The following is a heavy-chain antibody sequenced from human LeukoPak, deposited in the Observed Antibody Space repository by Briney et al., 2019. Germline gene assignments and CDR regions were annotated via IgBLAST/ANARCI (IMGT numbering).Heavy chain of an antibody. Sequence: QPGGSLRLSCAASGFTFSRYAMNWVRQAPGKGLEWVAVISYDGSNKYYADSVKGRFTISRDNSKNTLYLQMNSLRAEDTAVYFCARGRYYDNSGNPHDYWGQGTLVTVSS. V-gene: IGHV3-30-3*01. CDR1: GFTFSRYA. CDR2: ISYDGSNK. CDR3: ARGRYYDNSGNPHDY. D-gene: IGHD3-22*01. J-gene: IGHJ4*02.